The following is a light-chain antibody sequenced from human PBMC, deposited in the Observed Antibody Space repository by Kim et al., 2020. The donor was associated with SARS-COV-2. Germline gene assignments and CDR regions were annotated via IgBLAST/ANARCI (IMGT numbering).Light chain of an antibody. CDR1: NIGDLS. CDR3: QVWDTSSNHWV. CDR2: YDK. V-gene: IGLV3-21*04. J-gene: IGLJ3*02. Sequence: SYELTQPPSVSVAPGKTARITCGGNNIGDLSVHWYQQKPGQAPVLVIYYDKDRPSGIPERFSGSSSGNTATLTISRVEAGDEADYYCQVWDTSSNHWVFGGGTQLTVL.